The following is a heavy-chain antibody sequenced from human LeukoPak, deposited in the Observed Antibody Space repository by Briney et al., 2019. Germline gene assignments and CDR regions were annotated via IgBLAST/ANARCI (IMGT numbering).Heavy chain of an antibody. J-gene: IGHJ3*02. D-gene: IGHD2-8*01. V-gene: IGHV3-30*09. CDR3: ARDYCTNGVCYGLSAFDI. Sequence: GGSLRLSCAATGFILTDYAMHWVRQAPDKGLEWVAVISDSGGQKFYPDSVKGRIVISRDTSKNTLYLEMNSLKAEDTAQYFCARDYCTNGVCYGLSAFDIWGQGTTVTVSS. CDR2: ISDSGGQK. CDR1: GFILTDYA.